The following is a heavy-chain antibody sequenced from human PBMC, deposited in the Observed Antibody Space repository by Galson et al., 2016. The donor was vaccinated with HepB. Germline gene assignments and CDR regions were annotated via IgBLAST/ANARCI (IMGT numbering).Heavy chain of an antibody. D-gene: IGHD3-3*01. CDR3: AKDLGFLEWLFFDSYYYYGMDL. CDR2: ISGSGGST. J-gene: IGHJ6*02. CDR1: GFTFSSYA. Sequence: SLRLSCAASGFTFSSYAMSWVRQAPGKGLEWVSAISGSGGSTYYADSVKGRFTISRDNSKNTLYLQMNSLRAEDTAVYYCAKDLGFLEWLFFDSYYYYGMDLWGQGTTVTVS. V-gene: IGHV3-23*01.